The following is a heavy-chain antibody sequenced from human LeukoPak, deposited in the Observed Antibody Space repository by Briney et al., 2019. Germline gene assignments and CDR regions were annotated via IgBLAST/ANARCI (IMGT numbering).Heavy chain of an antibody. V-gene: IGHV3-7*01. CDR2: IKQDGSEK. Sequence: GGSLRLSCAASGFTFSSYGINWVRQAPGKGLEWVANIKQDGSEKYYVDSVKGRFTISRDNAKNSLYLQMNSLRAEDTAVYYCTGHKVAKVRSPKKITPPFYYYYYYMDVWGKGTTVTVSS. D-gene: IGHD5-12*01. J-gene: IGHJ6*03. CDR3: TGHKVAKVRSPKKITPPFYYYYYYMDV. CDR1: GFTFSSYG.